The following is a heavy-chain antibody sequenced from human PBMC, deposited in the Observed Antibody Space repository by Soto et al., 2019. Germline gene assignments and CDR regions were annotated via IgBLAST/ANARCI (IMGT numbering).Heavy chain of an antibody. CDR1: GYTFTSYG. CDR3: ARDPIAVAGPWLPHYMDV. J-gene: IGHJ6*03. V-gene: IGHV1-18*01. D-gene: IGHD6-19*01. CDR2: ISAYNGNT. Sequence: QVQLVQSGAEVKKPGASVKVSCKASGYTFTSYGISWVRQAPGQGLVWMGWISAYNGNTNYAQKLQGRVTMTTDTSTSTAYMELGSLRSDDTAVYYCARDPIAVAGPWLPHYMDVWGKGTTVTVSS.